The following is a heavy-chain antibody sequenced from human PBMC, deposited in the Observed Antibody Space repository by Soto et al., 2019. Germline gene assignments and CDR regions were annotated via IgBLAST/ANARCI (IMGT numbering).Heavy chain of an antibody. CDR3: ARIAVADHYYYYGMDV. D-gene: IGHD6-19*01. Sequence: SVKVSCKASGGTFSSYAISWVRQAPGQGLEWMGGIIPIFGTANYAQKFQGRVTITADESTSTAYTELSSLRSEDTAVYYCARIAVADHYYYYGMDVWGQGTTVTVSS. CDR1: GGTFSSYA. V-gene: IGHV1-69*13. J-gene: IGHJ6*02. CDR2: IIPIFGTA.